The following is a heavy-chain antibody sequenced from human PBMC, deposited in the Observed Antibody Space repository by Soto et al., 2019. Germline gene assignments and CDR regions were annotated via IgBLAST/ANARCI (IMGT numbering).Heavy chain of an antibody. J-gene: IGHJ4*02. CDR2: ISKSGRKT. Sequence: GGSLRLSCAASGSTFSSYAMSWVRQAPGKGLEWVSGISKSGRKTYYADSVKGRFTISRDNAKDTLYLEMNSLRADDTAVYSCAKDPRPEYDDGWQYFDDWGQGTLVTVSS. V-gene: IGHV3-23*01. D-gene: IGHD3-3*01. CDR1: GSTFSSYA. CDR3: AKDPRPEYDDGWQYFDD.